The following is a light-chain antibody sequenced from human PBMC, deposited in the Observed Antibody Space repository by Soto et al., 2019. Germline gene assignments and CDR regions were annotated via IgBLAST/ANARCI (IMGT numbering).Light chain of an antibody. CDR3: QQANSFPLT. CDR1: QRINDW. Sequence: DIQMTQSPSSVSASVGDRVTITWRASQRINDWLAWYQQKRGETPKLLIYSASSLHSGVPSRFSGSGSGTDLTLTISSLQPEDFATYYCQQANSFPLTCGRGTKVEI. CDR2: SAS. V-gene: IGKV1-12*01. J-gene: IGKJ4*01.